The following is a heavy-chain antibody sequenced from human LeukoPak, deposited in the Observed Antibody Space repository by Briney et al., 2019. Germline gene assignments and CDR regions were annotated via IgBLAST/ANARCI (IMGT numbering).Heavy chain of an antibody. CDR2: IYYSGSS. J-gene: IGHJ4*02. D-gene: IGHD6-13*01. CDR3: ARHSRPLFDY. Sequence: PSETLSLTCTVSSGSISSGSYYWGWIRQPPGKGLEWIGSIYYSGSSHYNPSLKGRVTISVDTSKNQFSLKLSSVTAADTAVYYCARHSRPLFDYWGQGTLVTVSS. V-gene: IGHV4-39*01. CDR1: SGSISSGSYY.